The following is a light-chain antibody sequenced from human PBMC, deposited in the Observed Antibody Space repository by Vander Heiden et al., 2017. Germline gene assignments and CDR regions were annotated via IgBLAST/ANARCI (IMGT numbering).Light chain of an antibody. V-gene: IGLV1-40*01. J-gene: IGLJ3*02. CDR1: SSNIRAGYD. CDR2: GNS. CDR3: QSYDSSLSGWV. Sequence: QSVLTQPPSVSGAPGQRVTISCTGSSSNIRAGYDVHWYQQLPGTAPNLLIYGNSNRPSGVPDRFSGSKSGTSASLAITGLQAEDEADYYCQSYDSSLSGWVFGGGTKLTVL.